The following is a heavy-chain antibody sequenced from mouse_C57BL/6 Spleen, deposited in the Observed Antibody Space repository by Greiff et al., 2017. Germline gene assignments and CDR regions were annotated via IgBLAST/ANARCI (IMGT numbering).Heavy chain of an antibody. CDR2: IYPGGGST. CDR3: ARRITTAFDY. CDR1: GYTFTSYW. D-gene: IGHD1-1*01. J-gene: IGHJ2*01. Sequence: VQLQQPGAELVKPGASVKMSCKASGYTFTSYWITWVKQRPGQGLEWIGDIYPGGGSTNYNEKFKSKATLNDDTSTSTAYLQTSRLTSEDSAVYCCARRITTAFDYWGQGTTLTVSS. V-gene: IGHV1-55*01.